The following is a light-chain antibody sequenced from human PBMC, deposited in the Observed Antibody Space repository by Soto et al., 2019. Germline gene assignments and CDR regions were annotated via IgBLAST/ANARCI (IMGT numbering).Light chain of an antibody. J-gene: IGKJ4*01. CDR3: QQDSSWPLT. CDR2: GAS. V-gene: IGKV3-15*01. Sequence: EIVMTQSPSTLSVSPWERFTLSFMASQDIRSSLAWYQQKPGQAPRLLIYGASIRATGVPATFSGSGSGTEFTLSISSLQSEHLGVYYCQQDSSWPLTFGGGSKVDIK. CDR1: QDIRSS.